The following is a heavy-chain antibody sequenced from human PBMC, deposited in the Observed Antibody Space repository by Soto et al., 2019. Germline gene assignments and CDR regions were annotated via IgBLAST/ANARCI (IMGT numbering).Heavy chain of an antibody. CDR1: GFTVSSNY. CDR2: IYSGGTI. CDR3: AKGTMGAPFYYFDY. J-gene: IGHJ4*02. D-gene: IGHD1-26*01. Sequence: LSCAASGFTVSSNYMSGVRQAPGKGLEWVSVIYSGGTIYYADSVKGRFTISRDNSKNTVYLQMNSLRAEDTAIYYCAKGTMGAPFYYFDYWGQGTLVTVPS. V-gene: IGHV3-66*01.